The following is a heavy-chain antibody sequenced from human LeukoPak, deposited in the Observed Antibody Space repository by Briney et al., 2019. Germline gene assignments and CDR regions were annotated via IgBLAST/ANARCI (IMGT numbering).Heavy chain of an antibody. J-gene: IGHJ4*02. D-gene: IGHD3-9*01. Sequence: PGGSLRLSCAASGFTFSSYWMSWVRQAPGKGLEWVANIKQDGSEKYYVDSVKGRFTISRDNAKNSLYLQMNSLRAEDTAVYYCARMPLRYFDWLLPVPYYFDYWGQGTLVTVSS. V-gene: IGHV3-7*01. CDR1: GFTFSSYW. CDR2: IKQDGSEK. CDR3: ARMPLRYFDWLLPVPYYFDY.